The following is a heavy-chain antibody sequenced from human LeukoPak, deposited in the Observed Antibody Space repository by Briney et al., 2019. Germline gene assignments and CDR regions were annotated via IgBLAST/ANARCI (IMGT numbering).Heavy chain of an antibody. Sequence: GESLKISCKGSGKSFTSYWIGRVRQMPGKGLEWMGIIYPGDSDTRYSPSFQGQVTISAEKSISTAYLQWSSLKASDTAMYYCAFPRGGSSTPGAFDIWGPGTMVTVSS. CDR1: GKSFTSYW. CDR3: AFPRGGSSTPGAFDI. J-gene: IGHJ3*02. CDR2: IYPGDSDT. V-gene: IGHV5-51*01. D-gene: IGHD2-2*01.